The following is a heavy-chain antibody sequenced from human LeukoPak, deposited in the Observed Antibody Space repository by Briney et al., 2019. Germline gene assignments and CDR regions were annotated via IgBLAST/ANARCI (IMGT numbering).Heavy chain of an antibody. CDR2: INHSGST. CDR3: ARSLVGAMDY. CDR1: GGSFSGYY. V-gene: IGHV4-34*01. D-gene: IGHD1-26*01. J-gene: IGHJ4*02. Sequence: SGTLSLTCAVYGGSFSGYYWSWIRQPPGKGLEWIGEINHSGSTNYNPSLKSRVTISVDTSKTQFSLKLTSVTAADTAVYYCARSLVGAMDYWGQGTLVTVSS.